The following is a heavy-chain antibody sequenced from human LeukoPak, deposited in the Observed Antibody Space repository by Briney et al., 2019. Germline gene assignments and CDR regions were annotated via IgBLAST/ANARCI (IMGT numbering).Heavy chain of an antibody. D-gene: IGHD2-21*01. CDR3: AKDLGRWRYEGVLDY. J-gene: IGHJ4*02. V-gene: IGHV3-30*18. Sequence: GGSLRLSCAASGFTFSSYVMHWVRQAPGKGLEWVAVISYDGSNKYYADSVKGRFTISRDNSKNTLYLQMNSLRAEDTAVYYCAKDLGRWRYEGVLDYWGQGTLVTVSS. CDR2: ISYDGSNK. CDR1: GFTFSSYV.